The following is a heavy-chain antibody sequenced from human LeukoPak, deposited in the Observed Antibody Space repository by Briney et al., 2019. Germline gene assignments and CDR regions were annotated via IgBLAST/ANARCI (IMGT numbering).Heavy chain of an antibody. V-gene: IGHV1-2*02. J-gene: IGHJ6*02. CDR3: ARDQRSTSSYYYYYTMDV. D-gene: IGHD6-6*01. CDR2: INPNSGVT. CDR1: GYTFSGYY. Sequence: VASVTVSCTTSGYTFSGYYIHWVRQAPGQGLEWMGWINPNSGVTNYAQRFQGRVTVTRDTSISTAYLELSRLRSDDTAVYYCARDQRSTSSYYYYYTMDVWGHGTTVTVSS.